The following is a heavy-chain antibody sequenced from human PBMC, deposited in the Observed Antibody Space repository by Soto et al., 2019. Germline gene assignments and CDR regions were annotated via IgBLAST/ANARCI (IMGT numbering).Heavy chain of an antibody. CDR1: GFTFTDTA. J-gene: IGHJ3*02. V-gene: IGHV1-58*01. Sequence: QMQLVQSGPEVKKPGTSVKVSCKASGFTFTDTAVQWVRQARGQRLEWIGWIVAGSGNTNYAQKLHERVTITRDMSTSTAYMELSSLRSEDTAIYYCATADSSGDLVVAFDIWGQGTTVTVSS. D-gene: IGHD3-22*01. CDR3: ATADSSGDLVVAFDI. CDR2: IVAGSGNT.